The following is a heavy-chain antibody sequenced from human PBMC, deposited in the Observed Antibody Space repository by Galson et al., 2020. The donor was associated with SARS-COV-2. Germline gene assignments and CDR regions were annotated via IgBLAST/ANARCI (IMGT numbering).Heavy chain of an antibody. J-gene: IGHJ4*02. CDR1: GGSISSSSYY. D-gene: IGHD3-9*01. V-gene: IGHV4-39*01. CDR2: IYYSGST. CDR3: ARQKDVLRYFDWLLNPGDCDY. Sequence: SETLSLTCTVSGGSISSSSYYWGWIRQPPGKGLEWIGSIYYSGSTYYNPSLKSRVTISVDMSKNQFSLKLSSVTAADTAVYDCARQKDVLRYFDWLLNPGDCDYWGQGTLVTVSS.